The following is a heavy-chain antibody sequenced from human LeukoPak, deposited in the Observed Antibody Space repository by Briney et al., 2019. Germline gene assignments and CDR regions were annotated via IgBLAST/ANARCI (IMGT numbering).Heavy chain of an antibody. CDR3: AKKEGVTYSSWYMDV. V-gene: IGHV3-30*18. CDR2: ISYDGRNK. Sequence: GGSLRLSCAASGFTFSSYGMHWARQAPGKGLEGVAVISYDGRNKYYADSVKGRFTISRDNSKNTLYLQMNSLRAEDTAIYYCAKKEGVTYSSWYMDVWGKRTTVTVSS. CDR1: GFTFSSYG. D-gene: IGHD2-15*01. J-gene: IGHJ6*03.